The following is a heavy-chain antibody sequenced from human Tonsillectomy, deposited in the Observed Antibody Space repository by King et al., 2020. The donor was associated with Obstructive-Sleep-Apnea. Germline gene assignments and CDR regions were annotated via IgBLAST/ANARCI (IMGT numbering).Heavy chain of an antibody. Sequence: VQLVESGAEVKKPGASVKVSCKASGYTFTSYGISWVRQAPGQGLEWMGWISAYNGNTNYAQKLQGRVTMTTDTSTSTAYMELRSLRSDDTAVCYCARDTAYYDSSGYYKPSAHWGQGTLVTVSS. CDR1: GYTFTSYG. CDR2: ISAYNGNT. D-gene: IGHD3-22*01. J-gene: IGHJ4*02. V-gene: IGHV1-18*01. CDR3: ARDTAYYDSSGYYKPSAH.